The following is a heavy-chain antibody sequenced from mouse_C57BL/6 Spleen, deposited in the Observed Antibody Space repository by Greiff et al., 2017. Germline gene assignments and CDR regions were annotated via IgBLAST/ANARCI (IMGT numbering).Heavy chain of an antibody. Sequence: VQLKESGAELVRPGASVKLSCTASGFNIKDDYMHWVKQRPEQGLEWIGWIDPENGDTEYASKFQGKATITVDTSSNTAYLQLSSLTSEDTAVYYCTADSSMITAAVDYWGQGTTLTVSS. V-gene: IGHV14-4*01. D-gene: IGHD2-4*01. J-gene: IGHJ2*01. CDR3: TADSSMITAAVDY. CDR2: IDPENGDT. CDR1: GFNIKDDY.